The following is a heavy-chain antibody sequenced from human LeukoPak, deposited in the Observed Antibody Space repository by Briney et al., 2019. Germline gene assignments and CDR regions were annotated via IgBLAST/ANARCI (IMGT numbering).Heavy chain of an antibody. J-gene: IGHJ3*01. CDR2: GHHSGST. CDR3: VGWGEHSSFPRFAFVL. D-gene: IGHD3-10*01. Sequence: SETLSLTCTFSGGCLRSHFWKWVRQPPGTGLEWIGFGHHSGSTMYNPSLTSRLALSVDASKNQFSLKLSAVTASDTAVYYCVGWGEHSSFPRFAFVLWGQGTLVTVSS. V-gene: IGHV4-59*11. CDR1: GGCLRSHF.